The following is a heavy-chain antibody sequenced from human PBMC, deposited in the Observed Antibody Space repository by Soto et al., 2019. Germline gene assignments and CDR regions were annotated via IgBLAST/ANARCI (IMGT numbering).Heavy chain of an antibody. D-gene: IGHD6-19*01. CDR2: ISYDGSNK. J-gene: IGHJ4*02. CDR3: AKESSSGWPSFDY. Sequence: PGGSLRLSCAASGFTFSSYGMHWVRQAPGKGLEWVAVISYDGSNKYYADSVKGRFTISRDNSKNTLYLQMNSLRAEDTAVYYCAKESSSGWPSFDYWGQGTLVTVSS. V-gene: IGHV3-30*18. CDR1: GFTFSSYG.